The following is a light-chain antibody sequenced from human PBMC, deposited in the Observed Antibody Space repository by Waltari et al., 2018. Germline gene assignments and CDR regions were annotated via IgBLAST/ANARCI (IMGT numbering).Light chain of an antibody. V-gene: IGLV1-51*02. CDR2: ENT. Sequence: QSVLTQPPSVSAAPGQRVTISCSGGSSNIGNNYVSWYRQFPGTAPKLLIYENTERPSGIPGRVSGSKYGTSATLDITGLQAGDEADYYCGTWDSSLSGAVFGGGTHLTVL. CDR1: SSNIGNNY. CDR3: GTWDSSLSGAV. J-gene: IGLJ7*01.